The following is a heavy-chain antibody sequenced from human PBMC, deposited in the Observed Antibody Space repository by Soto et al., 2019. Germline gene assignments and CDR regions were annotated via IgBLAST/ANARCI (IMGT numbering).Heavy chain of an antibody. D-gene: IGHD2-15*01. CDR3: ARHTPAISISDH. CDR1: GGSISSSSYY. Sequence: QLQLQESGPGLVKPSETLSLTCTVSGGSISSSSYYWGLIRQPPGQGLEWIGSIYYSGSTYYNPSLKSRVTISVDTSKNQFSLKLSSVTAADTAVYYCARHTPAISISDHWGQGTLVTVSS. CDR2: IYYSGST. V-gene: IGHV4-39*01. J-gene: IGHJ4*02.